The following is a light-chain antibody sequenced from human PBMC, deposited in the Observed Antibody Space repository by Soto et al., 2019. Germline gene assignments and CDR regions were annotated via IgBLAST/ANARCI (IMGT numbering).Light chain of an antibody. Sequence: QSALTQPASVSGSPGQSITISCTGTSSDIGGYNYVSWYQQHPGKAPKLMIYEVTTRPSGVSNRFSGSKSGNTASLTISGLQAEDEADYYWSSYTSSILYVFGTGTKVTVL. CDR2: EVT. CDR3: SSYTSSILYV. V-gene: IGLV2-14*01. J-gene: IGLJ1*01. CDR1: SSDIGGYNY.